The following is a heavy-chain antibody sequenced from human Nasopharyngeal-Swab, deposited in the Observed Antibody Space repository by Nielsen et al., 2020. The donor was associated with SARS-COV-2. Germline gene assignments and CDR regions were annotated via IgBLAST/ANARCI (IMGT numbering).Heavy chain of an antibody. J-gene: IGHJ6*02. D-gene: IGHD6-13*01. CDR2: INPNSGGT. V-gene: IGHV1-2*04. Sequence: ASVKVPCKASGYTFTGYYMHWVRQAPGQGLEWMGWINPNSGGTNYAQKFQGWVTMTRDTSISTAYMELSRLRSDDTAVYYCARVAVAAAGDYYYYGMDVWGQGTTVTVSS. CDR1: GYTFTGYY. CDR3: ARVAVAAAGDYYYYGMDV.